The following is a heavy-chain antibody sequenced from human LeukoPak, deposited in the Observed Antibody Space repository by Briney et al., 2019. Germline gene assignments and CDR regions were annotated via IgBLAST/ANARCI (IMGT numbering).Heavy chain of an antibody. V-gene: IGHV3-30*04. Sequence: GGSLRLSCAASGFTFSTYAMHWVRQAPGKGLEWVAVISYDGSSKYYADSVKGRFTISRDNSKNTLYLQMNSLRAEDTAVYYCAKNGDRGAYCTGGTCYPYFYYYMDVWGKGTTVTI. J-gene: IGHJ6*03. D-gene: IGHD2-15*01. CDR3: AKNGDRGAYCTGGTCYPYFYYYMDV. CDR2: ISYDGSSK. CDR1: GFTFSTYA.